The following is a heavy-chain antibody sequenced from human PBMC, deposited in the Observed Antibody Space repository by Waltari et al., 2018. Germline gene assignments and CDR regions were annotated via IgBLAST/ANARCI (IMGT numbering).Heavy chain of an antibody. Sequence: QFQLLESGGGVVQPGTSLKLSCVASGFNFGTPGMHWVHQAPGKGLEWVAVIWHDGSKTYYADSVKGRFTISRDDSKNMFYLQMNSLRVEDTAMYYCVREGGNFNWMDPWGQGTLVTVS. D-gene: IGHD4-4*01. CDR1: GFNFGTPG. V-gene: IGHV3-33*01. J-gene: IGHJ5*02. CDR2: IWHDGSKT. CDR3: VREGGNFNWMDP.